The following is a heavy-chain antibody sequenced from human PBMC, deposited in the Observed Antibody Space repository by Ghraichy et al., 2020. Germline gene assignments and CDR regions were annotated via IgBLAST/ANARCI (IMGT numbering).Heavy chain of an antibody. CDR2: ISYDGSNK. D-gene: IGHD3-3*01. Sequence: GGSLRLSCAASGFTFSSYGMHWVRQAPGKGLEWVAVISYDGSNKYYADSVKGRFTISRDNSKNTLYLQMNSLRAEDTAVYYCAKSGLEWLLIDYWGQGTLVTVSS. CDR1: GFTFSSYG. J-gene: IGHJ4*02. V-gene: IGHV3-30*18. CDR3: AKSGLEWLLIDY.